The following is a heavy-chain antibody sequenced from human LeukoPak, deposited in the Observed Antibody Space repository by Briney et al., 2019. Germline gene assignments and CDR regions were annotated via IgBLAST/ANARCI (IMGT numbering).Heavy chain of an antibody. V-gene: IGHV4-34*01. Sequence: PSETLSLTCAVYGGSFSGYYWSWIRQPPGKGLEWIGEINHSGSTNYNPSLKSRVTISVDTSKNQFSLKLSSVTAADTAVYYCARGRAYSRSWYEGWFDSWGQGTLVTVSS. D-gene: IGHD6-13*01. CDR1: GGSFSGYY. CDR2: INHSGST. CDR3: ARGRAYSRSWYEGWFDS. J-gene: IGHJ5*01.